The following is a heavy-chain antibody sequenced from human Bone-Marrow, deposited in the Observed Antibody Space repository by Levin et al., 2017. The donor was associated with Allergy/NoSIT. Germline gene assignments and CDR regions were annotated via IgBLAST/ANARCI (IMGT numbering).Heavy chain of an antibody. V-gene: IGHV3-9*01. CDR2: ITWNSVNI. J-gene: IGHJ5*02. CDR3: AKGDFSSGFYDL. D-gene: IGHD3-3*01. Sequence: SLKISCAASGFTFGDYAMHWVRQAPGKGLEWVSGITWNSVNIGYADSVEGRVTISRDNAKNSLFLQMNSLRAEDTGFYYCAKGDFSSGFYDLWGQGTLVTVSS. CDR1: GFTFGDYA.